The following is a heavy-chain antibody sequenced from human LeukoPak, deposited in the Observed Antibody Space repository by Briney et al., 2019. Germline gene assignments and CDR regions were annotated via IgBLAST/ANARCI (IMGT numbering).Heavy chain of an antibody. CDR3: ATPGDFDY. CDR2: IYYSGST. D-gene: IGHD3-10*01. J-gene: IGHJ4*02. V-gene: IGHV4-39*01. Sequence: SETLSLTCTVSGGSISSSSYYWGWIRQPPGKGLEWIGSIYYSGSTYYNPSLKCRVTISVDTSKNQFSLKLSSVTAADTAVYYCATPGDFDYWGQGTLVTVSS. CDR1: GGSISSSSYY.